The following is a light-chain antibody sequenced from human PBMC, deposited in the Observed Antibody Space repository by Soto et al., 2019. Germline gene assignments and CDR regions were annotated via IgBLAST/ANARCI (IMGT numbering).Light chain of an antibody. J-gene: IGLJ2*01. CDR3: SSYTSSSTHVV. CDR2: DVS. CDR1: SSDVGGYNY. V-gene: IGLV2-14*01. Sequence: QSALTQPASVSGSPGQSITISCTGTSSDVGGYNYVSWYQQHPGKAPKLMMYDVSNRPSGVSNRFSGSKSGNTASLTISGRQAEDEADYDCSSYTSSSTHVVFGGGTKVTVL.